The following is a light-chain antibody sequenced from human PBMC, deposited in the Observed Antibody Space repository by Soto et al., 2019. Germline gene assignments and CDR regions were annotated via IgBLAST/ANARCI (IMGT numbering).Light chain of an antibody. CDR2: RAS. J-gene: IGKJ1*01. CDR1: QSVSSN. V-gene: IGKV3-15*01. Sequence: EIVMTQSPATLSVSPGERATLSCRASQSVSSNLAWYQQKPGQAPRLLFYRASTRATGIPARFSGSGSGTEFTLTLSSLQSEDFAIYYCQQYNNWPPGTFGQGTKVEVK. CDR3: QQYNNWPPGT.